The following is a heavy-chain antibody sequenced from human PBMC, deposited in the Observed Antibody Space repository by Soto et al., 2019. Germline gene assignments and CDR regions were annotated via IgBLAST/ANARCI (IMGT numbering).Heavy chain of an antibody. D-gene: IGHD2-2*01. CDR1: GYTFNSYG. Sequence: GASVKVSCKASGYTFNSYGISWVRQAPGQGLEWMGWISAYNGNTNYAQKVQGRVTMTTDTSTSTAYMELRSLRSDDTAVYYCERDLDYQTQYPWGQGNLVTVSS. V-gene: IGHV1-18*04. CDR2: ISAYNGNT. J-gene: IGHJ5*02. CDR3: ERDLDYQTQYP.